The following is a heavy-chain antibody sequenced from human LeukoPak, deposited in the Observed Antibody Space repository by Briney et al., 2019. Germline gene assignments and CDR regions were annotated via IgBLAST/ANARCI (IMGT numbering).Heavy chain of an antibody. CDR1: VWTLSYYT. CDR2: IMPIFNTP. CDR3: AIRRGGVTANVYDH. D-gene: IGHD2-15*01. Sequence: SVKVSCKPSVWTLSYYTLSGVRQAPGQGLEWMGGIMPIFNTPIYAQKFEDRVTIIRDDSTSTTYIELKSVRSDDMGVYFCAIRRGGVTANVYDHWGQGTLVTVSS. J-gene: IGHJ4*02. V-gene: IGHV1-69*05.